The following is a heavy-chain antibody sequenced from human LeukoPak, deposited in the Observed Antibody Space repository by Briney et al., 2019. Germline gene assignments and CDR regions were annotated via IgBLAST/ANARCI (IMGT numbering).Heavy chain of an antibody. CDR3: VRVQAGSVSWLDP. CDR1: GFSIDIYS. V-gene: IGHV3-21*01. J-gene: IGHJ5*02. Sequence: GGSLRLSCEASGFSIDIYSMNWVRQAPGQGLGWVSSISHSSEYIYYGDSAKGRFTISRDNAKNSLYLQMNSLRVEDTAVYFCVRVQAGSVSWLDPWGQGTLVTVSS. CDR2: ISHSSEYI. D-gene: IGHD5/OR15-5a*01.